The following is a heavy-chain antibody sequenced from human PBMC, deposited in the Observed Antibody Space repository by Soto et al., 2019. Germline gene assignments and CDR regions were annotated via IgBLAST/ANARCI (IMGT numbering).Heavy chain of an antibody. J-gene: IGHJ6*02. CDR3: ARDKIRREYYYDSSGSPGVNYYYYYGMDV. CDR2: IWYDGSNK. D-gene: IGHD3-22*01. V-gene: IGHV3-33*01. Sequence: GGSLRLSCAASGFTFSSYGMHWVRQAPGKGLEWVAVIWYDGSNKYYADSVKGRFTISRDNSKNTLYLQMNSLRAEDTAVYYCARDKIRREYYYDSSGSPGVNYYYYYGMDVWGQGTTVTVSS. CDR1: GFTFSSYG.